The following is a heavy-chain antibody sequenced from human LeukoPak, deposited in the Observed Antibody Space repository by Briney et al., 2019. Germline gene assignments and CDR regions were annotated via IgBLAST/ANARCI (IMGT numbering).Heavy chain of an antibody. CDR2: SIPIFGTA. Sequence: GASVKVSCKGSGGTFSSYAISWVRQAPGQGVEWMGGSIPIFGTANYVQKFQGRVTITADESTSTAYMELSSLRSEDTAVYYCAREIVVVINPDYYYYGMDVWGQGTTVTVSS. CDR3: AREIVVVINPDYYYYGMDV. J-gene: IGHJ6*02. CDR1: GGTFSSYA. V-gene: IGHV1-69*13. D-gene: IGHD3-22*01.